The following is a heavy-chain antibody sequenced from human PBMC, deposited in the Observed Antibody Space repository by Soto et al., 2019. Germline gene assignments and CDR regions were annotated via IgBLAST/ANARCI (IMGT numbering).Heavy chain of an antibody. CDR1: GYTFTSYY. D-gene: IGHD2-15*01. CDR2: INPYSGTT. J-gene: IGHJ6*02. V-gene: IGHV1-46*01. Sequence: ASVKVSCKASGYTFTSYYLHWVRQAPGQGLEWMGRINPYSGTTNYAQKFQGRVTMTTDTSTSTVYMELSSLRAEDTAVYYCANPGGEVVVAATPDYYYYGMDVWGQGTTVTVSS. CDR3: ANPGGEVVVAATPDYYYYGMDV.